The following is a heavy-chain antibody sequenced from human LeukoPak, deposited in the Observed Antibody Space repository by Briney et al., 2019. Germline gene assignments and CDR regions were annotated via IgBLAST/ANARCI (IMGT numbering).Heavy chain of an antibody. CDR3: ARADGEEQQLVLAGWFDP. CDR2: IYYSGST. J-gene: IGHJ5*02. CDR1: GGSISSYY. Sequence: SETLSLTCTVSGGSISSYYWSWIRQPPGKGLEWIGYIYYSGSTNYNPSLKSRVTISVDTSKNQFSLKLSSVTAADTAVYYCARADGEEQQLVLAGWFDPWGQGTLVTVSS. V-gene: IGHV4-59*12. D-gene: IGHD6-13*01.